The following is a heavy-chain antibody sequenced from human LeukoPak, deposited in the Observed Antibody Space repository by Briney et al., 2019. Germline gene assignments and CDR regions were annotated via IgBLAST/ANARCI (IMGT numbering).Heavy chain of an antibody. V-gene: IGHV3-30*18. CDR3: AKEGKDSKATE. Sequence: GGSLRLSCAASGFTFSSYGMHWVRQAPGKGLEWVAVISYDGSNKYYADSVKGRFTISRDNSKNTLYLQMNSLRAEDTAVYYCAKEGKDSKATEWCQGTLVTVSS. CDR1: GFTFSSYG. D-gene: IGHD3-22*01. J-gene: IGHJ4*02. CDR2: ISYDGSNK.